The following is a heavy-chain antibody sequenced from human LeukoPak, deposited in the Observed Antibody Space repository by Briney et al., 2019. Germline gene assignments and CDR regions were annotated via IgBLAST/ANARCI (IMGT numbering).Heavy chain of an antibody. Sequence: ASVKVSRKGSGYTLTELFMHWVRQAPGNGREGVGGFDPEDGETIYAQKFQGRVTMTKDTSTDTAYMELSSLRSKDTAVYYCATDLIAVAGTPNWFDPWGQGTLVTVSS. CDR1: GYTLTELF. CDR2: FDPEDGET. J-gene: IGHJ5*02. V-gene: IGHV1-24*01. D-gene: IGHD6-19*01. CDR3: ATDLIAVAGTPNWFDP.